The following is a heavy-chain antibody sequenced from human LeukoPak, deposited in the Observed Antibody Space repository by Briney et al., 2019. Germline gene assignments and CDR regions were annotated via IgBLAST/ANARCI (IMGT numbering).Heavy chain of an antibody. CDR1: GGSFSGYY. CDR2: INHSGSA. Sequence: SETLSLTCAVYGGSFSGYYWSWVRQPPGKGLEWIGEINHSGSANYNPSLKSRVTISVDTSKNQFSLKLSSVNAADTAVYYCARSPGGVSAVAGHPFDYWGQGTLVTVSS. V-gene: IGHV4-34*01. J-gene: IGHJ4*02. CDR3: ARSPGGVSAVAGHPFDY. D-gene: IGHD6-19*01.